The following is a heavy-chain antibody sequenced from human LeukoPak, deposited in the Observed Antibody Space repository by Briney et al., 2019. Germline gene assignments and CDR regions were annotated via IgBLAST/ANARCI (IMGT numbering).Heavy chain of an antibody. CDR2: IRYDGSNK. V-gene: IGHV3-30*02. D-gene: IGHD2-2*01. CDR1: GFTFSGYW. J-gene: IGHJ6*03. Sequence: PGGSLRLSCAASGFTFSGYWMSWVRQAPGKGLEWVAFIRYDGSNKYYADSVKGRFTNSRDNSKNTLYLQMNSLRAEDTAVYYCAKVSSTYYYYYMDVWGKGTTVTVSS. CDR3: AKVSSTYYYYYMDV.